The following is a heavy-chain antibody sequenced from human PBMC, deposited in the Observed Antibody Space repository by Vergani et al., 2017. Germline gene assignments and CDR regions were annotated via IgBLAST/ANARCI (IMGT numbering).Heavy chain of an antibody. D-gene: IGHD5-12*01. Sequence: QVQLQESGPGLVKPSQTLSLTCTVSGGSISSGSYYWSWIRQPAGKGLEWIGRIYSSGSTNYNPSLKSRVTISVDTSKNQFSLKLSSVTAADTAVYYCARVGYSGYNDYWGQGTLVTVSS. J-gene: IGHJ4*02. CDR1: GGSISSGSYY. CDR3: ARVGYSGYNDY. V-gene: IGHV4-61*02. CDR2: IYSSGST.